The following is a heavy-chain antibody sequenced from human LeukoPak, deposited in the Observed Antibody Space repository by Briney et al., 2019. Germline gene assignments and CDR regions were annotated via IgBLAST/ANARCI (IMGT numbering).Heavy chain of an antibody. J-gene: IGHJ6*02. D-gene: IGHD5-24*01. V-gene: IGHV3-74*01. Sequence: PGGSLRLSCAASGFTFSSYAMSWVRQAPGKGLVWVSRIKSDGSSTSYADSVKGRFTISRDNAKNTLYLQMNSLRAEDTAVYYCARGDGYGMDVWGQGTTVTVSS. CDR3: ARGDGYGMDV. CDR2: IKSDGSST. CDR1: GFTFSSYA.